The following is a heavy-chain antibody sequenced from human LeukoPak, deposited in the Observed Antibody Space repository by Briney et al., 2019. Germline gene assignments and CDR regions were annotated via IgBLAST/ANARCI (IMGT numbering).Heavy chain of an antibody. J-gene: IGHJ3*02. Sequence: ASVKVSCKTSGYTFNGNSVNWVRQAPGQGLEWMGYINTNTGDPTYAQDFTGRFVFSLDTSVSTAYLQISSLKAEDTAVYYCARDLSYSYDFWSGAAHAFDIWGQGTMVTVSS. D-gene: IGHD3-3*01. CDR3: ARDLSYSYDFWSGAAHAFDI. CDR1: GYTFNGNS. V-gene: IGHV7-4-1*02. CDR2: INTNTGDP.